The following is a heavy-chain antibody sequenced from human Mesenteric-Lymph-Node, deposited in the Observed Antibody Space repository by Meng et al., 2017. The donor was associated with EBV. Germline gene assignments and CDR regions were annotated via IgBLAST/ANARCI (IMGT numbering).Heavy chain of an antibody. D-gene: IGHD1-26*01. CDR2: ITHRGST. CDR1: GGSFSAFY. J-gene: IGHJ4*02. Sequence: QLNTGGAGLVKPSEILSLTFAVHGGSFSAFYWTGIRHPPGKGREWIGEITHRGSTNYNPSLQSRVTIPLETSRKQFSLRLSSVTAADAAVYYCATSHSSKEGARRLDYWGQGTLVTVSS. V-gene: IGHV4-34*01. CDR3: ATSHSSKEGARRLDY.